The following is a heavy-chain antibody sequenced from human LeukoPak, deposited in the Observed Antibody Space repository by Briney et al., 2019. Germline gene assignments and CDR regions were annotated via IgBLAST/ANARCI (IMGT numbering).Heavy chain of an antibody. V-gene: IGHV3-23*01. Sequence: GGSLRLSCAASGFTFSSYAMSWVRQAPGKGLEWVSVISNSGDTTYYADSVKGRFTISRDNSKNTLALQMNSLRGEDTAAYYCATNWNLDYWGQGALVTVSS. J-gene: IGHJ4*02. CDR1: GFTFSSYA. D-gene: IGHD1-1*01. CDR3: ATNWNLDY. CDR2: ISNSGDTT.